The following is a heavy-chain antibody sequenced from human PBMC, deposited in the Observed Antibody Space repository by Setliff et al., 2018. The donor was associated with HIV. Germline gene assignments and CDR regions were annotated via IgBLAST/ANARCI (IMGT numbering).Heavy chain of an antibody. J-gene: IGHJ6*03. CDR2: IKQDGSEK. D-gene: IGHD3-22*01. V-gene: IGHV3-7*03. Sequence: GSLRLSCAVSGFTFRNSWMSWVRQAPGKGLEWVANIKQDGSEKYYVDSVKGRFTISRDNAKNSLFLQMSSLRVEDTAVYYCARGDYYYDSSGWGDYYHYYMDVWGKGTTVTVSS. CDR1: GFTFRNSW. CDR3: ARGDYYYDSSGWGDYYHYYMDV.